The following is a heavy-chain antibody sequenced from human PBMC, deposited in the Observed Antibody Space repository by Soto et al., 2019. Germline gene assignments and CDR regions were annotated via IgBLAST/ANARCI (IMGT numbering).Heavy chain of an antibody. CDR2: IKSKTDGGTT. CDR3: AKGGGFSTDFDS. Sequence: GGSLRLSCAAFGFTFSSAWMNWVRQAPGKGLEWVGRIKSKTDGGTTDYAAPVKGRFTISRDNAKNSLFLQMNNLRVEDTALYYCAKGGGFSTDFDSWGQGTRVTVSS. D-gene: IGHD2-8*02. CDR1: GFTFSSAW. V-gene: IGHV3-15*07. J-gene: IGHJ4*02.